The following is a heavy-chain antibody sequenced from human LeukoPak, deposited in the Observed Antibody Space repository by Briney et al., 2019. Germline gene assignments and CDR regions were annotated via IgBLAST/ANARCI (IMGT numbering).Heavy chain of an antibody. Sequence: GGSLRLSCAASGFTFSSYGMHWVRQAPGKGLEWVAVISYDGSNKYYADSVKGRFTISRDNSKNTLYLQMNSLRGEDTAVYYCAKTQLATFDYWGQGTLVTVSS. CDR2: ISYDGSNK. D-gene: IGHD6-13*01. V-gene: IGHV3-30*18. J-gene: IGHJ4*02. CDR1: GFTFSSYG. CDR3: AKTQLATFDY.